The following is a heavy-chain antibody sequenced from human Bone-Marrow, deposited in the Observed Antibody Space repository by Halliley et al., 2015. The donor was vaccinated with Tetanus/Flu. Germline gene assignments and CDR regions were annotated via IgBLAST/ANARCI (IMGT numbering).Heavy chain of an antibody. Sequence: GRGWIGSIYFSGSSIYNPSLKSRLTMSVDTSKNQFSLNLSSVTAADTAIYYGARVIPAARYFDYWGQGAKVSVSS. CDR3: ARVIPAARYFDY. D-gene: IGHD2-21*01. CDR2: IYFSGSS. V-gene: IGHV4-31*02. J-gene: IGHJ4*02.